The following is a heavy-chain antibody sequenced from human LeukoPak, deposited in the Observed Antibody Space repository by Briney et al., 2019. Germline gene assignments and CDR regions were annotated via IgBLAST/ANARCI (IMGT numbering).Heavy chain of an antibody. CDR3: ARRGDILTDYAFDY. CDR2: IYYSGTT. V-gene: IGHV4-39*01. J-gene: IGHJ4*02. D-gene: IGHD3-9*01. Sequence: SETLSLTCTVSGGSISSDSHHWDWIRQPPGKGLEWIGNIYYSGTTSYNPSLKSRVTISVDTSYNQFSLRLSSVTAADTAVYYCARRGDILTDYAFDYWGQGTLVAVSS. CDR1: GGSISSDSHH.